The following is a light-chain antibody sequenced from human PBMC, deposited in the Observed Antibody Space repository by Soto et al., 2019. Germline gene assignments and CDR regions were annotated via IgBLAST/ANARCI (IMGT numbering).Light chain of an antibody. CDR3: CSYGSGNSYV. V-gene: IGLV2-23*02. CDR1: SSDVGSYNF. J-gene: IGLJ1*01. Sequence: QSALTQPASVSGSPGQSITISCTGTSSDVGSYNFLSWYQQHPGKAPKLMIYEVSKRPSGVSNRFSGSKSGNTASVTISGLQAEDEADYYCCSYGSGNSYVFGTGTKVTVL. CDR2: EVS.